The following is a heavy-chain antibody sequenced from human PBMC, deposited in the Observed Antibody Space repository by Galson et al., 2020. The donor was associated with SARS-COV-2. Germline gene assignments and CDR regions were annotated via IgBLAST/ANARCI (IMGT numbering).Heavy chain of an antibody. CDR1: GFTVSSNY. V-gene: IGHV3-53*01. Sequence: GGSLRLSCAASGFTVSSNYMSWVRQAPGKGLEWVSVIYSGGSTYYADSVKGRFTISRDNSKNTLYLHMNSLRAEDTALYYCATSITGGGMDVWGQGTTVTVSS. CDR2: IYSGGST. CDR3: ATSITGGGMDV. J-gene: IGHJ6*02. D-gene: IGHD1-20*01.